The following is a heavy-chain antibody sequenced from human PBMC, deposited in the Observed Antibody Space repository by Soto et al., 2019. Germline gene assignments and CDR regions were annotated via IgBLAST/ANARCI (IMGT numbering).Heavy chain of an antibody. Sequence: SETLSLTCSVCGGSIGRSPCSWDWSRQPPGKGVEWIGTFHYSGRTYYSPSLESRVTISVDTSKNQFSLKVSSVTAADTAVFYCARLAGYCSRTSCYGYYGMDVWGQGSTVT. CDR2: FHYSGRT. CDR3: ARLAGYCSRTSCYGYYGMDV. J-gene: IGHJ6*02. CDR1: GGSIGRSPCS. D-gene: IGHD2-2*01. V-gene: IGHV4-39*01.